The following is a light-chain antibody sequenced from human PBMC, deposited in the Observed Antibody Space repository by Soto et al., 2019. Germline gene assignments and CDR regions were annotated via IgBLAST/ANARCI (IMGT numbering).Light chain of an antibody. J-gene: IGLJ1*01. CDR2: EVS. CDR3: NSYAGSNNFSV. Sequence: QSALTQPASVSGSPGQSITISCTGTSSDVGDYNSVSWYQHHPGEVPKLMIYEVSHRPSGVSDRFSGSKSGNTASLTISGLQAEDEADYYCNSYAGSNNFSVFGTGTKLTVL. CDR1: SSDVGDYNS. V-gene: IGLV2-14*01.